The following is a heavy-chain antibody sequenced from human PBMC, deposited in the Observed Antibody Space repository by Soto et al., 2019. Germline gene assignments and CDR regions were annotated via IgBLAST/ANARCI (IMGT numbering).Heavy chain of an antibody. CDR2: INHSGST. CDR3: ARKGRDYCSGGSCYSLDY. D-gene: IGHD2-15*01. J-gene: IGHJ4*02. V-gene: IGHV4-34*01. Sequence: SETLSLTCGVYGGFFSGYYWNWIRQPPGKGLEWIGEINHSGSTNYNPSLKSRVTISIDTSKNQFSLKLSSVTAADTAVYYCARKGRDYCSGGSCYSLDYWGQGTLVTV. CDR1: GGFFSGYY.